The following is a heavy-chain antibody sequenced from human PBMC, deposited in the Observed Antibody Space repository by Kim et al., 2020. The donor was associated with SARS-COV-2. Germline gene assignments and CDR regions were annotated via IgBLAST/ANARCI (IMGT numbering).Heavy chain of an antibody. CDR3: AKDPYYDSSGYFDY. CDR1: GFTFSSYS. V-gene: IGHV3-23*01. Sequence: GGSLRLSCAASGFTFSSYSMSWVRQAPGKGLEWVATVSCSGGNTYYADSVKGRFTISRDNSKNTLYLQMNSLRAEDTAVYYCAKDPYYDSSGYFDYWGQGTPVTVSS. J-gene: IGHJ4*02. D-gene: IGHD3-22*01. CDR2: VSCSGGNT.